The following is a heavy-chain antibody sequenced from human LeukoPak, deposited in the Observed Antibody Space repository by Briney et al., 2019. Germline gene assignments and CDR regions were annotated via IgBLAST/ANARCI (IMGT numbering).Heavy chain of an antibody. CDR1: GGTFSRYA. Sequence: SVKVSCKASGGTFSRYAISWVRQAPGQGLEWMGGIIPIFGTANYAQKFQGRVTITTDESTSTAYMELSSLRSEDTAVYYCASRGSGSYNLAHWGQGTLVTVSS. V-gene: IGHV1-69*05. J-gene: IGHJ4*02. CDR2: IIPIFGTA. D-gene: IGHD1-26*01. CDR3: ASRGSGSYNLAH.